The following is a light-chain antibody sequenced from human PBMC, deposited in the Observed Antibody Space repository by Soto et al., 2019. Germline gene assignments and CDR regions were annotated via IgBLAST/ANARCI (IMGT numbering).Light chain of an antibody. J-gene: IGKJ4*01. CDR2: DAS. CDR1: QDISNY. CDR3: QQYDNLLT. V-gene: IGKV1-33*01. Sequence: DIQMTQSPSSLSASVGDRVTITCQASQDISNYLNWYQQKPGKAPKLLIYDASNLETGVPSRFSGSGSGTVYTFTISRLQPEDIATYYCQQYDNLLTFGGGTKVEIK.